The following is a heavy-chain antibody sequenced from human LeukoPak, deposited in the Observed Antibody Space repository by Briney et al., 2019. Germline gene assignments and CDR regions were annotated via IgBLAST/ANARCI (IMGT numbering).Heavy chain of an antibody. CDR3: ARGKEAAGTHPIFDY. J-gene: IGHJ4*02. CDR1: GGSISSYY. V-gene: IGHV4-59*12. Sequence: SETLSLTCTVSGGSISSYYWSWIRQPPGKGLEWIGYFYYSGSTNYNPSLKSRVTISVDTSKNQFSLKLSSVTAADTAVYYCARGKEAAGTHPIFDYWGQGTLVTVSS. D-gene: IGHD6-13*01. CDR2: FYYSGST.